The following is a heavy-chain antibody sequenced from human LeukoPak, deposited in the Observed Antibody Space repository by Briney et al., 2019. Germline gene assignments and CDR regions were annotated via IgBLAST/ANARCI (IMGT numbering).Heavy chain of an antibody. D-gene: IGHD3-3*01. J-gene: IGHJ4*02. CDR2: IKYDGSRT. Sequence: GGSLRLSCVVSGMTFERHGMHWVRQPPGKGLEWLTFIKYDGSRTDYEDSVKGRFTVSRDNSKNTLYLGMNSLRAEDTAVYYCVKDTIFTVDSFDYWGQGTLVTVSS. CDR1: GMTFERHG. CDR3: VKDTIFTVDSFDY. V-gene: IGHV3-30*02.